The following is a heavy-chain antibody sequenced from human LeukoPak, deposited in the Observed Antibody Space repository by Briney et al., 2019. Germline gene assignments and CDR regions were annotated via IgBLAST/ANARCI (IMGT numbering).Heavy chain of an antibody. CDR3: ARAEQQLVPPSY. D-gene: IGHD6-13*01. CDR2: INTDGSST. J-gene: IGHJ4*02. Sequence: GGSLRLSCAASGFTFSSYSMNWVRQAPGKGLVWVSRINTDGSSTSYADSVKGRFTISRDNAKNTLYLQMNSLRAEDTAVYYCARAEQQLVPPSYWGQGTLVTVSS. CDR1: GFTFSSYS. V-gene: IGHV3-74*01.